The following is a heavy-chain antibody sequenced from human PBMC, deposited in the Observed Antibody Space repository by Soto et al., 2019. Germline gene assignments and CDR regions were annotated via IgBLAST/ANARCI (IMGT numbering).Heavy chain of an antibody. CDR3: ARDKAVVVPAAMIYYYGMDV. Sequence: LSLTCTVSGGSISSYYWSWIRQPPGKGLEWIGYIYYSGSTNYNPSLKSRVTISVDTSKNQFSLKLSSVTAADTAVYYCARDKAVVVPAAMIYYYGMDVWGQGTTVTVSS. J-gene: IGHJ6*02. CDR1: GGSISSYY. V-gene: IGHV4-59*01. D-gene: IGHD2-2*01. CDR2: IYYSGST.